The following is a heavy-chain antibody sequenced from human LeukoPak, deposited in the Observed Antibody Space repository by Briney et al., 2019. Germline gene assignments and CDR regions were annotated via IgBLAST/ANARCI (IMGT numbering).Heavy chain of an antibody. CDR1: GFTFSSYW. Sequence: GGSLRLFCAASGFTFSSYWMSWVRQAPATGLHGVANIKQDGSEKYYVDSVKGRFTISRDNAKNSLYLQMNSLRAEDTAVYYCAREGITMVRGAHFDYWGQGTLVTVSS. CDR3: AREGITMVRGAHFDY. D-gene: IGHD3-10*01. V-gene: IGHV3-7*04. J-gene: IGHJ4*02. CDR2: IKQDGSEK.